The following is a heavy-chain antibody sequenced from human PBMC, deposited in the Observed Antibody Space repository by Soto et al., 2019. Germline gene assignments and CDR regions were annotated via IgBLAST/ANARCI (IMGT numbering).Heavy chain of an antibody. CDR3: VRAPEQRPFDY. Sequence: EVQLVESGGGVVQPGGSLRLSCAASGFTLSDNWIHWVRRAPGKGLVWVSRINSDGSSVTYADSVKGRFTLSRDNAKNTWFLQMDSLRVEDTAMYYCVRAPEQRPFDYWGQGTLVTVSS. D-gene: IGHD6-25*01. CDR1: GFTLSDNW. J-gene: IGHJ4*02. CDR2: INSDGSSV. V-gene: IGHV3-74*03.